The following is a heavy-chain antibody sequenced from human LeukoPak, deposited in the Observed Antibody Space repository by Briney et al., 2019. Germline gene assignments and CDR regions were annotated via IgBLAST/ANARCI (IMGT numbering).Heavy chain of an antibody. CDR3: ARAVRHGGDSYYFHQ. CDR1: GYPFSNYD. Sequence: ASVKVSCKASGYPFSNYDINWVRQATGQGLEWMGWMNPNSYHTGYAQKFQGRVTMTRNTSISTAYMELSSLRSEDTAVYYCARAVRHGGDSYYFHQWGQGTQVTVSS. CDR2: MNPNSYHT. J-gene: IGHJ4*02. V-gene: IGHV1-8*01. D-gene: IGHD3-16*01.